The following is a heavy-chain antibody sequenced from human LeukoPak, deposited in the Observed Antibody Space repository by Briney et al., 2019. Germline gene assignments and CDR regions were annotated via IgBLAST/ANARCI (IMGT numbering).Heavy chain of an antibody. Sequence: GGSLRLSCADSGFTFSSYAMSWVRQAPGKGLEWVSLISTSGRTHYADSVQGRFTISRDNSKNTLSLHMNSLRAEDTAVYYCARDLDSSGYYHVVDSWGQGTPVTVSS. J-gene: IGHJ4*02. D-gene: IGHD3-22*01. CDR3: ARDLDSSGYYHVVDS. V-gene: IGHV3-23*01. CDR2: ISTSGRT. CDR1: GFTFSSYA.